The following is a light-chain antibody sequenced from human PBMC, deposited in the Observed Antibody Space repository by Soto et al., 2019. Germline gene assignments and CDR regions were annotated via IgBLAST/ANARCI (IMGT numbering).Light chain of an antibody. CDR1: SKDVGYYNY. Sequence: QSVLTQPPSASGSPGQSVTIACTGTSKDVGYYNYVSWYQQPPGKAPKLLIYDVSKRPSGVPDRFSGSKSGNTASLTVSGLQAEDEGDYYCSSYAGSDYPYVFGTGPKVTVL. CDR3: SSYAGSDYPYV. CDR2: DVS. J-gene: IGLJ1*01. V-gene: IGLV2-8*01.